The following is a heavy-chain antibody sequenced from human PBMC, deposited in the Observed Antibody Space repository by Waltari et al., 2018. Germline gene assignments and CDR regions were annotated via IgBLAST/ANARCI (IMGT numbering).Heavy chain of an antibody. V-gene: IGHV3-33*01. CDR3: ARDIAFGGVIVMNEAFDF. CDR1: VFTFRSSG. CDR2: ISSTGSNT. D-gene: IGHD3-16*02. Sequence: QLYLVESGGGVVQPGRSLRLSCAASVFTFRSSGMPWVSQPPGKGLQWVAVISSTGSNTYYADSVRGRFTISRDNSKNILYLQMNSLRAEDTAVYYCARDIAFGGVIVMNEAFDFRGRGTTVTVSP. J-gene: IGHJ3*01.